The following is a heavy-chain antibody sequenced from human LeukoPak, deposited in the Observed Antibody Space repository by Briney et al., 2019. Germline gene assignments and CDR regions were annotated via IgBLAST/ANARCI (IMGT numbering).Heavy chain of an antibody. CDR3: ATTTEPEVDY. D-gene: IGHD1-26*01. V-gene: IGHV1-46*03. J-gene: IGHJ4*02. CDR2: INPSGGST. CDR1: GYTFTSYY. Sequence: ASVKVSCKTSGYTFTSYYMHWVRQAPGQGLEWMGIINPSGGSTSYAQKFQGRVTITADESTSTAYMELSSLRSEDTAVYYCATTTEPEVDYWGQGTLVTVSS.